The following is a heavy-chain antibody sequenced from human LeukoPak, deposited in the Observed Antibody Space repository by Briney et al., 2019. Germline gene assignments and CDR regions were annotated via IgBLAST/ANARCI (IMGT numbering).Heavy chain of an antibody. Sequence: KPSETLSLTCTVSGGSLSSYYWRWIRQPPGKGLEWIGYIYYSGSTNYNPSLKSRVTISVDTSKNQFSLKLSSVTAADTAVYYCASMYYDILTGYYGTNAFDIWGQGTMVTVSS. CDR2: IYYSGST. J-gene: IGHJ3*02. D-gene: IGHD3-9*01. CDR3: ASMYYDILTGYYGTNAFDI. CDR1: GGSLSSYY. V-gene: IGHV4-59*01.